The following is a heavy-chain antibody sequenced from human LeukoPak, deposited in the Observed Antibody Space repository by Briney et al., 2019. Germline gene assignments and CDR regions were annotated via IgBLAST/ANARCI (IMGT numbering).Heavy chain of an antibody. CDR3: TRRGSGNGGTYAGMDV. V-gene: IGHV4-39*01. D-gene: IGHD1-26*01. CDR1: GGSISSDVHY. CDR2: LLYNGNT. J-gene: IGHJ6*02. Sequence: SETLSLTCTVAGGSISSDVHYWHWIRQAPGKGLEWIGSLLYNGNTWYNPSLESRVTISVDTSENQFSLRLTSVNAADTALYFCTRRGSGNGGTYAGMDVWGPGTSVTVSS.